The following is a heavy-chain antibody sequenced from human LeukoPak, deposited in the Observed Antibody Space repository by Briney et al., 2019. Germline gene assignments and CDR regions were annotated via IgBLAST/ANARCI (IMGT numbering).Heavy chain of an antibody. J-gene: IGHJ4*02. Sequence: PSETLSLTCAVSGGSFSGYYWSWIRQPPGKGLEWIAEINHSGSTNYNPSLKSRVTISVDTSKNQFSLKLSSVTAADTAVYYCARGRYDFWSGYLVVWGEGTVVTVSS. D-gene: IGHD3-3*01. CDR1: GGSFSGYY. CDR3: ARGRYDFWSGYLVV. V-gene: IGHV4-34*01. CDR2: INHSGST.